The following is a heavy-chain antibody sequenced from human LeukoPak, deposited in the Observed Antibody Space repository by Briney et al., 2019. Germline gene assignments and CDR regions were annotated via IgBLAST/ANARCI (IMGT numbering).Heavy chain of an antibody. D-gene: IGHD3-10*01. J-gene: IGHJ6*03. CDR3: ARAMIRGVIINYYYMDV. V-gene: IGHV1-8*01. CDR1: GYTFTSYD. Sequence: ASVKVSCKASGYTFTSYDINWVRQATGQGLEWMGWMNPNSGNTGYAQKFQGRVTMTRNTSISTAYMELSSLRSEDTAVYYCARAMIRGVIINYYYMDVWGKGTTVTVSS. CDR2: MNPNSGNT.